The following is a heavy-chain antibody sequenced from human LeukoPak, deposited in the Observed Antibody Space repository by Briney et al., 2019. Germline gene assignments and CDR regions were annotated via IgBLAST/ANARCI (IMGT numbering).Heavy chain of an antibody. D-gene: IGHD3-10*01. Sequence: SETLSLTCAVYGGSFSGYYWSWIRQPPGKGLEWIGEINHSGSTNYNTSLKSRVTISVDTSKNQSSLKLSSVTAADTAVYYCARFKGITIVRGAPFDPWGQGTLVTVSS. CDR2: INHSGST. J-gene: IGHJ5*02. CDR1: GGSFSGYY. CDR3: ARFKGITIVRGAPFDP. V-gene: IGHV4-34*01.